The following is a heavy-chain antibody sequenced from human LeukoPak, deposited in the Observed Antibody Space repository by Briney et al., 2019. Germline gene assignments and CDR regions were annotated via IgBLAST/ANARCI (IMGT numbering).Heavy chain of an antibody. V-gene: IGHV3-66*01. D-gene: IGHD3-22*01. CDR2: IYSGGST. J-gene: IGHJ4*02. CDR3: TRAQHGPLDYDSSGDFDY. Sequence: PGGSLRLSCAASGFTVSSNYMSWVRQAPGKGLEWVSVIYSGGSTYYADSVKGRFTISRDNSKNTLYLQMNSLRAEDTAVYYCTRAQHGPLDYDSSGDFDYWGQGTLVTVSS. CDR1: GFTVSSNY.